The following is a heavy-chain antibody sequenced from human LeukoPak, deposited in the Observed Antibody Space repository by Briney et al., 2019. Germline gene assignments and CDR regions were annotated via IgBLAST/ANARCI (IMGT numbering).Heavy chain of an antibody. V-gene: IGHV4-34*01. CDR2: INHSGST. D-gene: IGHD6-13*01. CDR1: GGSFSGYY. J-gene: IGHJ4*02. Sequence: SETLSLTCAVYGGSFSGYYWSWIRQPPGKGLEWIGEINHSGSTNYNPSLKSRVTISVDTSKNQFSLKLSSVTAADTAVYYCAGDQSTYSSSWLYYFDYWGQGTLVTVSS. CDR3: AGDQSTYSSSWLYYFDY.